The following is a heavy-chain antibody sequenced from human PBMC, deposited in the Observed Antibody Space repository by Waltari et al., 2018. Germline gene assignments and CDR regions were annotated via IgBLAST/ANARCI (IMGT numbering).Heavy chain of an antibody. D-gene: IGHD1-26*01. CDR2: VNHIGNT. V-gene: IGHV4-34*02. Sequence: QVQLQQWGAGLLKPSETLSLTCAVYGESFSSFYWTWVRQTPGKGLEWIGEVNHIGNTNYNPSLKSRGSMSVDTSRSQFSLSLSSVTAADTAVYYCARGPTLSSATYPMIYWGQGTLVTVSS. J-gene: IGHJ4*02. CDR3: ARGPTLSSATYPMIY. CDR1: GESFSSFY.